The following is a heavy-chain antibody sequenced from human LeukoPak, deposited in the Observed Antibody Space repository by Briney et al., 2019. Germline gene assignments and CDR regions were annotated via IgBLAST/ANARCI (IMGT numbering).Heavy chain of an antibody. D-gene: IGHD1-26*01. J-gene: IGHJ6*02. CDR1: GGSFSGYY. V-gene: IGHV4-34*01. CDR2: INHSGST. Sequence: SETLSLTCAVYGGSFSGYYWSWIRQPPGKGLEWIGEINHSGSTNYNPSLKSRVTISVDTSKNQFSLKLSSVTAADTAVYYCARVEHYYYGMDVWGQGTTVTVS. CDR3: ARVEHYYYGMDV.